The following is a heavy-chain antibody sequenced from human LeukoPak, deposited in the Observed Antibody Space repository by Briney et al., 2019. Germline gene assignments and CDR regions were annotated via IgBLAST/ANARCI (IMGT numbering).Heavy chain of an antibody. D-gene: IGHD6-13*01. CDR1: GFTFSSYS. CDR2: ISSSSSTI. J-gene: IGHJ6*03. V-gene: IGHV3-48*04. CDR3: AREAPGIAAGYYYYYMDV. Sequence: GGSLRLSCAASGFTFSSYSMNWVRQAPGKGLEWVSYISSSSSTIYYADSVKGRFTISRDNAKNSLYLQMNSLRAEDTAVYYCAREAPGIAAGYYYYYMDVWGKGTTVTVSS.